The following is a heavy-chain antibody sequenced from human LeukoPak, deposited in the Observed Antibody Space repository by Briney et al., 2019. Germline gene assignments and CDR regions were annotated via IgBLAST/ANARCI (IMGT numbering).Heavy chain of an antibody. CDR1: GFTFSSYW. D-gene: IGHD3-10*01. J-gene: IGHJ3*02. Sequence: GGSLRLSCAASGFTFSSYWMSWVRQAPGKGLEWVANIKQDGSEKYYVDSVKGRFTISRDNAKNSLYLQMSSLRAEDTAVYYCAREFGSRGGPDAFDIWGQGTMVTVSS. V-gene: IGHV3-7*01. CDR3: AREFGSRGGPDAFDI. CDR2: IKQDGSEK.